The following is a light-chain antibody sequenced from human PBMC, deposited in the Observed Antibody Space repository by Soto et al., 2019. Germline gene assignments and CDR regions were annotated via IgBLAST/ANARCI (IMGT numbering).Light chain of an antibody. J-gene: IGKJ1*01. CDR2: GAS. V-gene: IGKV3-15*01. CDR3: QQDRSWPRT. CDR1: QAVMYD. Sequence: EIVLTQSPAALSVSPGGRATLSCRASQAVMYDLAWYQQKPGQAPRLLVYGASTRATDAPPRFRGSGSGREFSLTSSSLQSEDVATYYCQQDRSWPRTFGQGARVEIK.